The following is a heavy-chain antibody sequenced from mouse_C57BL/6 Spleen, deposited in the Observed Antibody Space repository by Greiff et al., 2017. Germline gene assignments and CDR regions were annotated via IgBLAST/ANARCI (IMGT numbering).Heavy chain of an antibody. Sequence: DVKLVESEGGLVQPGSSMKLSCTASGFTFSDYYMAWVRQVPEKGLEWVANINYDGSSTYYLDSLKSRFIISRDNAKNILYLQMSSLKSEDTATYYCARDQIYYYGSSGAMDYWGQGTSVTVSS. CDR1: GFTFSDYY. D-gene: IGHD1-1*01. CDR3: ARDQIYYYGSSGAMDY. CDR2: INYDGSST. V-gene: IGHV5-16*01. J-gene: IGHJ4*01.